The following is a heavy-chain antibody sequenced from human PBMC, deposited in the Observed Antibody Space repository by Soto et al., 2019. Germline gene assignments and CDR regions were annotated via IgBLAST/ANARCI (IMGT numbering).Heavy chain of an antibody. CDR1: GFTVSSNY. CDR3: ARESRGTLDYDYYGMDV. V-gene: IGHV3-66*01. CDR2: IYSGGST. D-gene: IGHD1-7*01. J-gene: IGHJ6*02. Sequence: GGSLRLSCAASGFTVSSNYMSWVRQAPGKGLEWVSVIYSGGSTYYADSVKGRFTISRHNSKNTLYLQMNSLRAEDTAVYYCARESRGTLDYDYYGMDVWGQGTTVTVSS.